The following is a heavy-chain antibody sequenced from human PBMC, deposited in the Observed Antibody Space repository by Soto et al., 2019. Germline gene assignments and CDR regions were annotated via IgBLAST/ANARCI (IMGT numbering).Heavy chain of an antibody. Sequence: QVQLQESGPGLVKRSGTLSLTCAVCGDFVSNAYYWCWVRQPPGKGLEWIGEVFHTGTTSYNPSLRSRVTISMDKSINQFSLDLSSVTAADTAVYYCARSAGWYAVHSWGPGTLVIVSS. D-gene: IGHD6-19*01. CDR1: GDFVSNAYY. J-gene: IGHJ4*02. V-gene: IGHV4-4*02. CDR3: ARSAGWYAVHS. CDR2: VFHTGTT.